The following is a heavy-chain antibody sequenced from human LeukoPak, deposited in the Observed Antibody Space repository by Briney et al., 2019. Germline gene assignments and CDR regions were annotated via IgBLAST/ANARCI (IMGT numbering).Heavy chain of an antibody. Sequence: SETPSLTCSVSDDSISTYYWSWIRQPPGKALEWIGYVYYSGSNDYNPSLKSRVTISVDTSKKQFSLNLNSVTAADTAVYYCSASKQLWLRGLFDYWGQGTLVTVSS. CDR2: VYYSGSN. CDR3: SASKQLWLRGLFDY. CDR1: DDSISTYY. D-gene: IGHD5-18*01. V-gene: IGHV4-59*01. J-gene: IGHJ4*02.